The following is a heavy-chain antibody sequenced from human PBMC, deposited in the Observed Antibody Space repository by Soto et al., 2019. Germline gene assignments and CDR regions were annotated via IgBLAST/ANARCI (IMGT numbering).Heavy chain of an antibody. CDR2: INAGNGNT. Sequence: ASVKVSCKASGYTFTSYYMHWVRQAPGQRLEWMGWINAGNGNTKYSQKFQGRVTITRDTSASTAYMELSSLRSEDTAVYYCARAVAAAGTVDWFDPWGQGTLVTVSS. D-gene: IGHD6-13*01. CDR3: ARAVAAAGTVDWFDP. V-gene: IGHV1-3*01. J-gene: IGHJ5*02. CDR1: GYTFTSYY.